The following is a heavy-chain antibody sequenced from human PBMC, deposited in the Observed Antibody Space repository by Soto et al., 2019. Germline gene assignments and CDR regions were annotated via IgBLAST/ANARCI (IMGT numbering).Heavy chain of an antibody. J-gene: IGHJ4*02. CDR2: INAGNGNT. V-gene: IGHV1-3*01. CDR3: ARTGLRLGELSSLGAFDY. D-gene: IGHD3-16*02. CDR1: GYTFTSYA. Sequence: ASVKVSCKASGYTFTSYAMHWVRQAPGQRLEWMGWINAGNGNTKYSQKLQGRVTMTTDTSTSTAYMELRSLRSDDTAVYYCARTGLRLGELSSLGAFDYWGQGTLVTVSS.